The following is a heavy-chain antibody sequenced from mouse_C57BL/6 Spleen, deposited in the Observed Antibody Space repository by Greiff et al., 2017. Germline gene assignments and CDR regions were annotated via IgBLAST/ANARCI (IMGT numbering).Heavy chain of an antibody. D-gene: IGHD2-1*01. CDR3: ARRPTRYGNYEGAMDY. Sequence: VQLQQSGPELVKPGASVKISCKASGYSFTSYYIHWVKQRPGQGLEWIGWIYPGSGNTKYNEKFKGKATLTADTSSSTAYMQLSSLTSEDSAVYYCARRPTRYGNYEGAMDYWGQGTSVTVSS. V-gene: IGHV1-66*01. J-gene: IGHJ4*01. CDR1: GYSFTSYY. CDR2: IYPGSGNT.